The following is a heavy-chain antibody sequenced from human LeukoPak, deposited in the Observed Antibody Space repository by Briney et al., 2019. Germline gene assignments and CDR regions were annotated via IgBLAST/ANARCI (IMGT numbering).Heavy chain of an antibody. CDR1: GFTFDDYA. J-gene: IGHJ5*02. V-gene: IGHV3-9*01. Sequence: GGSLRLSCAASGFTFDDYAMHWVRQAPGKGLEWVSGISWNSGSIGYADSVKGRLTISRDNAKNSLYLQMNSLRAEDTALYYCAKELGPWGQGTLVTVSS. CDR2: ISWNSGSI. CDR3: AKELGP.